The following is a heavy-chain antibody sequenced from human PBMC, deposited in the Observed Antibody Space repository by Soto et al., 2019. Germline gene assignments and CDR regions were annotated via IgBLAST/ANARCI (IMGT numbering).Heavy chain of an antibody. D-gene: IGHD3-22*01. CDR2: IIPIFGTA. V-gene: IGHV1-69*13. CDR1: GGTFSSYA. J-gene: IGHJ4*02. Sequence: SVKVSCKASGGTFSSYAISWVRQAPGQGLEWMGGIIPIFGTANYAQKFQGRVTITADESTSTAYMELSSLRSEDTAVYYCARSSAGEDSSGYFFDYWGQGTLVTVSS. CDR3: ARSSAGEDSSGYFFDY.